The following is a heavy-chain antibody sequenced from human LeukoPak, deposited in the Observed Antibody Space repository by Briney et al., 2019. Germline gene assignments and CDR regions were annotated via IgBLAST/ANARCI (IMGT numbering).Heavy chain of an antibody. CDR1: GGSISSSSYY. Sequence: SETLSLTCTVSGGSISSSSYYWGWIRRPPGKGLEWIGSIYYSGSTYYNPSLKSRVTISVDTSKNQFSLKLSSVTAADTAVYYCARVAAAADSFDYWGQGTLVTVSS. CDR3: ARVAAAADSFDY. J-gene: IGHJ4*02. CDR2: IYYSGST. D-gene: IGHD6-13*01. V-gene: IGHV4-39*07.